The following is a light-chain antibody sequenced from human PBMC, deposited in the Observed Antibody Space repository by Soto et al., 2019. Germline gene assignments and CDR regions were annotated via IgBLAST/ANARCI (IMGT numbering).Light chain of an antibody. V-gene: IGLV2-14*01. CDR1: SSDDGGYNF. J-gene: IGLJ2*01. CDR2: EVT. Sequence: QSALTQPASVSGSPGQSSTLSCTGTSSDDGGYNFVSWYQQYPGKAPKLIIYEVTDRPSGVSNRFSGSKSGSTASLTISGLQAEDEADYYCSSYTRRNTLAFGGGTKLTVL. CDR3: SSYTRRNTLA.